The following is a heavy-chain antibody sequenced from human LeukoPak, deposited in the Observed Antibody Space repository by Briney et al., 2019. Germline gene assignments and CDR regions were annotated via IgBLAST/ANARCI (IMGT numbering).Heavy chain of an antibody. CDR3: TTGGNVFVAGTRAFDL. CDR2: IKSKIDGGAT. V-gene: IGHV3-15*07. J-gene: IGHJ3*01. CDR1: GFTFSNDW. D-gene: IGHD6-19*01. Sequence: KAGGSLRLSCAASGFTFSNDWMNWVRQAPGKGLEWVGRIKSKIDGGATDYAAPVKGRFTISRDDSKNTLYLQMNSLKTEDTAVYYCTTGGNVFVAGTRAFDLWGRGTMVTVSS.